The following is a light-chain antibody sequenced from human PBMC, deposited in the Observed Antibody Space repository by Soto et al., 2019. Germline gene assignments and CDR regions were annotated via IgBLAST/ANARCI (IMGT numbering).Light chain of an antibody. Sequence: QSALAQPASVSGSPGQSITISCTGTSGFVGSFSLVSWYQQHPGKAPKVMISEVSDRPSGISSRFSGSKSGNTASLTISGLQTEDEADYYCSSYTSSSTLFGTGTKVTVL. CDR2: EVS. CDR1: SGFVGSFSL. V-gene: IGLV2-14*02. J-gene: IGLJ1*01. CDR3: SSYTSSSTL.